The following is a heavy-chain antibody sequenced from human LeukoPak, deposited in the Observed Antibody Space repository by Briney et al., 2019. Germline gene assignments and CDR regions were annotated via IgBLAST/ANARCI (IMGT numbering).Heavy chain of an antibody. Sequence: SETLSLTCTVSGGSITGYYWSWIRQPPGKGLEWIGYIYDTGTTNYYPSLQSRVTISVDTSKNQFSLKMSSVTAADTAVYYCTRVPVWNYNFAHFDWYSDLWGRGTLVTVSS. J-gene: IGHJ2*01. CDR2: IYDTGTT. V-gene: IGHV4-59*01. D-gene: IGHD1-7*01. CDR3: TRVPVWNYNFAHFDWYSDL. CDR1: GGSITGYY.